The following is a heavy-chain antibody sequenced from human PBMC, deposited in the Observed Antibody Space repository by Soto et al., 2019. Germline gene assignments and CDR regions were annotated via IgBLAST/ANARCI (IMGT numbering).Heavy chain of an antibody. J-gene: IGHJ4*02. CDR3: TKIPTTPPNYFDY. CDR1: GFTFSSYA. Sequence: EVQLLESGGGLVQPGGSLRLSCAASGFTFSSYAMSWVRQAPGKGLEWVSAISGSGGGTFYADSVKGRFSISRDNSKNTLYLQLNSLRAEDMAVYYCTKIPTTPPNYFDYWGQGTLVTVSS. D-gene: IGHD1-26*01. V-gene: IGHV3-23*01. CDR2: ISGSGGGT.